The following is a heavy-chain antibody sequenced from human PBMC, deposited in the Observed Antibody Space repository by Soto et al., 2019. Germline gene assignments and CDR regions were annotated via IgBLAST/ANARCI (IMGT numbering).Heavy chain of an antibody. CDR1: GGSISSGGYY. Sequence: QVQLQESGPGLVKPSQTLSLTCTVSGGSISSGGYYWSWIRQHPGKGLEWIGYIYYSGSTYYNPSLNSRVTTSVDTSKNQFSLKLSSVTAADTAVYYCARDHIVWVTATGYGMHVWCQGTTVTVS. CDR2: IYYSGST. V-gene: IGHV4-31*03. D-gene: IGHD2-21*02. J-gene: IGHJ6*02. CDR3: ARDHIVWVTATGYGMHV.